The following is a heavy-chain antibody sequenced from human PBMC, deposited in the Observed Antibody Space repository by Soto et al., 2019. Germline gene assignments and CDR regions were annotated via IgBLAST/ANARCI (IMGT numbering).Heavy chain of an antibody. CDR2: ISSSSSYI. CDR3: AREKGLGSGALDI. V-gene: IGHV3-21*01. Sequence: GGSLRLSCAASGFTFSSYSMNWVRQAPGKGLEWVSSISSSSSYIYYADSVKGRFTISRDNAKNSLYLQMNSLRAEDTAVYYCAREKGLGSGALDIWGQGTMVTVSS. CDR1: GFTFSSYS. J-gene: IGHJ3*02. D-gene: IGHD3-10*01.